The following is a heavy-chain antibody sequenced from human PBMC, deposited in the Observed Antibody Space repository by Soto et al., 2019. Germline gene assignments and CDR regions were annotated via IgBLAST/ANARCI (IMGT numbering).Heavy chain of an antibody. CDR1: GFTFSSYS. CDR3: ASVEAVAGTLVSYGMAV. D-gene: IGHD6-19*01. CDR2: ISSSSSTI. J-gene: IGHJ6*02. V-gene: IGHV3-48*02. Sequence: GGSLRLSCAASGFTFSSYSMNWVRQAPGKGLEWVSYISSSSSTIYYADSVKGRFTISRDNAKNSLYLQMNSLRDEDTAVYYCASVEAVAGTLVSYGMAVWGQGTTVTVSS.